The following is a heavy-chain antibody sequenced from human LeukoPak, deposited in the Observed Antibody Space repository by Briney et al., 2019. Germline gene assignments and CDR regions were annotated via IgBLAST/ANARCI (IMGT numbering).Heavy chain of an antibody. D-gene: IGHD4-17*01. CDR3: AKDPTDHGDYREWFDP. Sequence: GGSLRLSCAASGFTFSSYAMSGVRQAPGKRVEGVSALSGGGRSTYYGDSVKGRFTSSRDNSKNPLYLQTNSLRAEDTVVYYCAKDPTDHGDYREWFDPWGQGTLVTVSS. V-gene: IGHV3-23*01. CDR2: LSGGGRST. CDR1: GFTFSSYA. J-gene: IGHJ5*02.